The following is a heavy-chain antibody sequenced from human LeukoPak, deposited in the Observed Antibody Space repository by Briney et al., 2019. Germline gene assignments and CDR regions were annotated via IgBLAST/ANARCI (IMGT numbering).Heavy chain of an antibody. J-gene: IGHJ4*02. V-gene: IGHV4-4*07. Sequence: SGTLSLTCTVSGDSIGSDYWSWIRQSAGKGLEWIGRISTSGSTDYNPSLRSRVTMSLDTSKNQFSLKLTSMTAADTAVYYCARNEFRSYGLVHYWGQGTLVTVSS. CDR3: ARNEFRSYGLVHY. D-gene: IGHD1-26*01. CDR2: ISTSGST. CDR1: GDSIGSDY.